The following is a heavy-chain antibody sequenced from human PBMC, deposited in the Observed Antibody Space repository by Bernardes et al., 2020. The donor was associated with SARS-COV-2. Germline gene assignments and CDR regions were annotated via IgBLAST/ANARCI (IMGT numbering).Heavy chain of an antibody. D-gene: IGHD6-13*01. Sequence: ASVKVSCKASGYTFTSYYMHWVRQAPAQGLDWMGIINPSGGSTSYAQKFQGRVTMTRDTSTSTVYMELSSLRSEDTAVYYCARDLDGAAAGTRFDYWGPGTLVTVSS. CDR1: GYTFTSYY. V-gene: IGHV1-46*01. CDR3: ARDLDGAAAGTRFDY. J-gene: IGHJ4*02. CDR2: INPSGGST.